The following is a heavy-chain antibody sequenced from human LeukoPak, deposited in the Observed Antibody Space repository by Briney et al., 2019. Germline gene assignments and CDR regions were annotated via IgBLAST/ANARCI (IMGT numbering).Heavy chain of an antibody. D-gene: IGHD3-10*02. CDR1: GFTFSSYA. CDR3: AKAPRSRLFPPGHFQH. Sequence: GGSLRLSCAASGFTFSSYAMSWVRQAPGKGLEWVSAISGSGGSTYYADSVKGRFTISRDNSKNTLYLQMNSLRAEDTAVYYCAKAPRSRLFPPGHFQHWGQGTLVTVSS. CDR2: ISGSGGST. J-gene: IGHJ1*01. V-gene: IGHV3-23*01.